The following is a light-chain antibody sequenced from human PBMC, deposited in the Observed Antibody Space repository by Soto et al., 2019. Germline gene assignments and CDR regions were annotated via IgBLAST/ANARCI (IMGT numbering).Light chain of an antibody. CDR1: SSNIGGNS. V-gene: IGLV1-51*01. Sequence: VLTQPPSVSGAPGQKVTISCSGSSSNIGGNSVSWYQQLPGAAPKLLIYDDNKRPSGIPDRFSGSKSGTSATLGITGFQTGDEADYYCGSWDSSLSAYVFGTGTKVTVL. CDR3: GSWDSSLSAYV. J-gene: IGLJ1*01. CDR2: DDN.